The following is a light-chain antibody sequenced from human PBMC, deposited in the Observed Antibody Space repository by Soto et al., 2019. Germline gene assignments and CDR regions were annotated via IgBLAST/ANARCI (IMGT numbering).Light chain of an antibody. V-gene: IGKV1-5*01. CDR2: DAS. CDR1: QRVSRW. J-gene: IGKJ1*01. CDR3: QQYKNYASWT. Sequence: DIQMTQSPSTLSASVGDRVTISCRASQRVSRWVAWYQQKPGKAPKVLIYDASVLESGVPSRFSGDGDGTEFTLTISSLQADDLATYYCQQYKNYASWTFGQGTKVDIK.